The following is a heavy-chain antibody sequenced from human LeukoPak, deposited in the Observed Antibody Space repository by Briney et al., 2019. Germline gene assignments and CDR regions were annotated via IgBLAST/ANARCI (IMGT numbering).Heavy chain of an antibody. J-gene: IGHJ6*04. CDR2: ISAYNGNT. D-gene: IGHD5-18*01. V-gene: IGHV1-18*04. CDR1: GYTFTSYG. Sequence: ASVKVSCKASGYTFTSYGISWVRQAPGQGLEWMGWISAYNGNTNYAQKLQGRGTMTTDTSTSTAYMELRSLRSDDTAVYYCAREKVWGYSYRDGPYYGMDVWGKGTTVTVSS. CDR3: AREKVWGYSYRDGPYYGMDV.